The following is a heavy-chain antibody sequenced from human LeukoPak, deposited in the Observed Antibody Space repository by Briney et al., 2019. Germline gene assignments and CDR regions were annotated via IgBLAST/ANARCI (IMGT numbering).Heavy chain of an antibody. CDR3: AKDGVQGY. V-gene: IGHV3-30*18. CDR2: ISYDGSNK. J-gene: IGHJ4*02. D-gene: IGHD3-10*01. CDR1: GFTFSSYG. Sequence: GRSLRLSCAASGFTFSSYGMHWVRQAPGEGLEWVAVISYDGSNKYYADSVKGRFTISRDNSKNTLYLQMNSLRAEDTAVYYCAKDGVQGYWGQGTLVTVSS.